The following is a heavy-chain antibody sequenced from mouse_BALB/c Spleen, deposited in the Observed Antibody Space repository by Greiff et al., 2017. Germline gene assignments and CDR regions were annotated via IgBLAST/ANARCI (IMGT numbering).Heavy chain of an antibody. V-gene: IGHV1-15*01. CDR2: IDPESGGT. Sequence: VQLQQSGAELVRPGASVTLSCKASGYTFTDYEMHWVKQTPVHGLEWIGAIDPESGGTAYNQKFKGKVTLAADNSSSTAYMELLSLTSEDSAVYYCTRSNGNYVGYAMDYWGQGTSVTVSS. D-gene: IGHD2-1*01. CDR3: TRSNGNYVGYAMDY. CDR1: GYTFTDYE. J-gene: IGHJ4*01.